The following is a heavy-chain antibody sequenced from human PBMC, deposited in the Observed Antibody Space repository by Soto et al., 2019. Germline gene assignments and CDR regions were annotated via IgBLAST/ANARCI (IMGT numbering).Heavy chain of an antibody. CDR2: ISYSGTT. CDR3: DTMGTPVTGLYYFDY. D-gene: IGHD4-17*01. J-gene: IGHJ4*02. Sequence: SETLSLTCTVSGGSISSGNYYWSWIRQPPGKGLEWIGFISYSGTTHYSASLRSRVSISVDTSKNQFSLDLSSVAAADTAVYYCDTMGTPVTGLYYFDYWGRGTLVTVSS. V-gene: IGHV4-30-4*01. CDR1: GGSISSGNYY.